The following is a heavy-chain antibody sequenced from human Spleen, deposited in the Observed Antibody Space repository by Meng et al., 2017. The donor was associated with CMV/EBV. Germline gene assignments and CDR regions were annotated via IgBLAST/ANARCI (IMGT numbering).Heavy chain of an antibody. Sequence: ASGFAFSGYWMHWLSQAPGKELVWVSRINSDGSSTSYTESVKGRFTISRDNAKNTLYLQMNSLRAEDTAVYYCASGSGSYYKGLLDYWGQGTLVTVSS. CDR3: ASGSGSYYKGLLDY. D-gene: IGHD3-10*01. CDR2: INSDGSST. CDR1: GFAFSGYW. V-gene: IGHV3-74*01. J-gene: IGHJ4*02.